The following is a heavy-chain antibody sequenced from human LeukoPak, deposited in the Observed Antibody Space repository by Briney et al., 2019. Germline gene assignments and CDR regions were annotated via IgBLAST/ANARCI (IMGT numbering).Heavy chain of an antibody. D-gene: IGHD5-12*01. CDR2: INPNSGGT. CDR1: GYTFTGYY. J-gene: IGHJ4*02. CDR3: ARDDIVATLDY. Sequence: ASVKVSCKASGYTFTGYYMHWVRQAPGQGLEWMGWINPNSGGTNYAQKFQGRVTMTRDTSISTAYMELRSLRSDDTAVYYCARDDIVATLDYWGQGTLVTVSS. V-gene: IGHV1-2*02.